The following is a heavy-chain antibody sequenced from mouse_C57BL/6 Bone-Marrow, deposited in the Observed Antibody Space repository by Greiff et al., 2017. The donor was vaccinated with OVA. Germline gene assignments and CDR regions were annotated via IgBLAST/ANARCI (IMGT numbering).Heavy chain of an antibody. D-gene: IGHD6-1*01. V-gene: IGHV5-4*03. CDR3: ARAGLEAY. Sequence: EVMLVESGGGLVKPGGSLKLSCAASGFTFSSYAMSWVRQTPEKRLEWVATISDGGSYTYYPDNVKGRFTISRDNAKNNLYLQMSHLKSEDTAMYYCARAGLEAYWGQGTLVTVSA. CDR1: GFTFSSYA. J-gene: IGHJ3*01. CDR2: ISDGGSYT.